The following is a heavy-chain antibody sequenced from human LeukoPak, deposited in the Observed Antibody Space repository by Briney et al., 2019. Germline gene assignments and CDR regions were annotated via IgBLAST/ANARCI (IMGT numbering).Heavy chain of an antibody. D-gene: IGHD3-10*02. J-gene: IGHJ6*02. CDR1: GGSISSYY. CDR3: AAYVPGKGMDV. Sequence: SETLSLTCTVSGGSISSYYWNWIRQPPGKGLGWIGYIYYSGSSNYNPSLKSRVNISVDMSKNQFSLKLRSVTAADTAVYYCAAYVPGKGMDVWGQGTTVTVSS. CDR2: IYYSGSS. V-gene: IGHV4-59*08.